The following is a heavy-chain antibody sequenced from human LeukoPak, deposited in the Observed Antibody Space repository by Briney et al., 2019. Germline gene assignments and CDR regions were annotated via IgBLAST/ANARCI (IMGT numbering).Heavy chain of an antibody. Sequence: PGGSLRLSCAASGFTVSSNYMSWVRQAPGKGLEWVSVIYSGGSTYYADSVKGRFTISRDNSKNTLYLQMNSLRAEDTAVYYCARYSSGYSDWYFDLWGRGTLVTVSS. V-gene: IGHV3-53*01. CDR1: GFTVSSNY. CDR2: IYSGGST. CDR3: ARYSSGYSDWYFDL. J-gene: IGHJ2*01. D-gene: IGHD3-22*01.